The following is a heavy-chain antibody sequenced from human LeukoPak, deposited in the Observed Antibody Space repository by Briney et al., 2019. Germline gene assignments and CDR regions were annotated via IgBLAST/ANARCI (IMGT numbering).Heavy chain of an antibody. CDR2: INPSGGST. J-gene: IGHJ4*02. D-gene: IGHD2-15*01. CDR3: ARALQVGSTHFDY. CDR1: GYTFTSYY. Sequence: ASVKVSCKASGYTFTSYYMHWVRQAPGQGLEWMGIINPSGGSTGYAQKFQGRVTMTRNTSISTAYMELSSLRSEDTAVYYCARALQVGSTHFDYWGQGTLVTVSS. V-gene: IGHV1-46*01.